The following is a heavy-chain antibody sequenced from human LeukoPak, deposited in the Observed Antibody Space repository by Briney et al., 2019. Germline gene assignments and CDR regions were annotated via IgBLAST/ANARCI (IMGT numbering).Heavy chain of an antibody. Sequence: GGSLRLSCAASGFTFSSYAMSWVRQAPGKGLEWVSAISGSGGSTYYADSVKGRFTISRDNSKNTMYLQMNSLRAEDTAVYYCAKDQTRYSGSSNYFDYWGQGTLVTVSS. CDR2: ISGSGGST. J-gene: IGHJ4*02. D-gene: IGHD1-26*01. V-gene: IGHV3-23*01. CDR1: GFTFSSYA. CDR3: AKDQTRYSGSSNYFDY.